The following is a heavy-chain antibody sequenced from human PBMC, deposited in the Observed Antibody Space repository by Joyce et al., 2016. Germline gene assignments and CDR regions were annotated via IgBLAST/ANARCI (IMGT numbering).Heavy chain of an antibody. CDR3: ARDMLSGLDY. CDR1: GFIFSNFA. J-gene: IGHJ4*02. V-gene: IGHV3-30-3*01. D-gene: IGHD1-26*01. CDR2: MSYSGSKY. Sequence: QVQLVESGGGVVQPGGSLRLSCVGTGFIFSNFAMSWVRQTPGKGREWVASMSYSGSKYFYPDSVKGRFTISKDDSKSTLYLQMNDLRPEDTAVYYCARDMLSGLDYWGQGTLVTVSS.